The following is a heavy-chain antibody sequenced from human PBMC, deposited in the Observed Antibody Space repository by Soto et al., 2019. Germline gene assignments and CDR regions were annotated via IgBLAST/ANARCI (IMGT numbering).Heavy chain of an antibody. V-gene: IGHV3-48*01. CDR3: AREVGGYCSTTSCYAFGWFDP. CDR1: GSTFSSYT. CDR2: ISGSSNTI. D-gene: IGHD2-2*01. Sequence: GGSLRLSCAASGSTFSSYTMNWVRQAPGKGLEWVSYISGSSNTIYYADSVKGRFTISRDNAKNSLYLQMNSLRAEDTAVYYCAREVGGYCSTTSCYAFGWFDPWGQGDLVTVS. J-gene: IGHJ5*02.